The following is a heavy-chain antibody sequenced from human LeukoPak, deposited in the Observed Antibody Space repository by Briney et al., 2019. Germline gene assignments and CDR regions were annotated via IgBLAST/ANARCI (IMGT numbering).Heavy chain of an antibody. V-gene: IGHV3-7*03. CDR2: IKKDGSEK. Sequence: GGSLRLSCAASGFTFSSYWMSWVRQVPGKGLEWVANIKKDGSEKKYVDSVKGRFTISRDNAENSLYLQMNSLRVEDTAIYYCATYRQVLLPFESWGQGTLVTVSS. D-gene: IGHD5-18*01. CDR1: GFTFSSYW. J-gene: IGHJ4*02. CDR3: ATYRQVLLPFES.